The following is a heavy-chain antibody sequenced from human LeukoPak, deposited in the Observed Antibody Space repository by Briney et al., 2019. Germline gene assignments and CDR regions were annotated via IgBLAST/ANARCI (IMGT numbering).Heavy chain of an antibody. CDR1: GFTFSSYW. D-gene: IGHD4-17*01. CDR2: IKQDGSEK. V-gene: IGHV3-7*01. CDR3: AKVAARYGDYYFDY. J-gene: IGHJ4*02. Sequence: GGSLRLSCAASGFTFSSYWMSWVRQAPGKGLEWVANIKQDGSEKYYVDSVKGRFTVSRDNAKNSLYLQMNSLRAEDTAVYYCAKVAARYGDYYFDYWGQGTLVTVSS.